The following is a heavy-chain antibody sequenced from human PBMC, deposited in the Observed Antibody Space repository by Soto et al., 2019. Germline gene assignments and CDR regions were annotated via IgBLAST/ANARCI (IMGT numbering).Heavy chain of an antibody. CDR3: AKSRYSDSSGDFYDY. CDR2: IGGSGRTT. D-gene: IGHD3-22*01. J-gene: IGHJ4*02. Sequence: GGSLRLSCAASAFTFNNYAMSWVRQAPGKGLEWVSGIGGSGRTTYYADSVKGRFTISRDNSNNTLFLQMNSLRAEDTAVYYCAKSRYSDSSGDFYDYWGQGTLVTVSS. V-gene: IGHV3-23*01. CDR1: AFTFNNYA.